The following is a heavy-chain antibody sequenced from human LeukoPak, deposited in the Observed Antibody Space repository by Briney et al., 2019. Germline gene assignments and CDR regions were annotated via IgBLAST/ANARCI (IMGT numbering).Heavy chain of an antibody. CDR1: GFTFSSYG. J-gene: IGHJ2*01. Sequence: GRSLRLSCAASGFTFSSYGMHWVRQAPGKGLEWVTVIWYDGSNKYYADSVKGRFTISRDNSKNTLYLQMNSLRAEDTAVYYCARDGGWGWLLPKLNWYFDLRGRGTLVTVSS. V-gene: IGHV3-33*01. CDR2: IWYDGSNK. D-gene: IGHD3-22*01. CDR3: ARDGGWGWLLPKLNWYFDL.